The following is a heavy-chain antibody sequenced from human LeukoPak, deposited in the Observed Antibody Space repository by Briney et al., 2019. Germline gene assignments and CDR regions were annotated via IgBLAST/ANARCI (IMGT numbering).Heavy chain of an antibody. D-gene: IGHD2-2*01. CDR2: IYSGGST. Sequence: GGSLRLSCAASGFTVSSNYMSWVRQAPGKGLEWVSVIYSGGSTYYADSVKGRFTISRDNSKNTLYLQMNSLRAEDTAVYYCASGDGYCSSTSCRHYFDYWGQGPLVTVSS. V-gene: IGHV3-53*01. CDR3: ASGDGYCSSTSCRHYFDY. CDR1: GFTVSSNY. J-gene: IGHJ4*02.